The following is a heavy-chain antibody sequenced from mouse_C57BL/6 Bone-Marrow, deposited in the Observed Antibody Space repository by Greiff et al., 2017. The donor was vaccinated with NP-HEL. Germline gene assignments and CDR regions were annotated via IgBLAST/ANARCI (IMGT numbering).Heavy chain of an antibody. CDR3: ARSRAWFAY. CDR1: GYTFTSYT. CDR2: INPSSGYT. Sequence: VQLQQSGAELARPGASVKMSCKASGYTFTSYTMHWVNQRPGQGLEWIGYINPSSGYTKYNQKFKDKATLTADKSSSTAYMQLSSLTSEDSAVYYCARSRAWFAYWGQGTLVTVSA. J-gene: IGHJ3*01. V-gene: IGHV1-4*01. D-gene: IGHD3-1*01.